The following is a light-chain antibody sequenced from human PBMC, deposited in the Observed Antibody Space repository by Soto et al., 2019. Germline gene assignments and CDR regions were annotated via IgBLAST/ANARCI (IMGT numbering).Light chain of an antibody. Sequence: QSVLTQPPSASGTPGQRVTISCSGSSSNIGSNYVYWYQQLPGTAPTLLIYRNNQRPSGVPDRFSGSKSGTSASLAISGLRYEDEADYYCAAWDDSLSGVVFGGGTKVTVL. V-gene: IGLV1-47*01. CDR1: SSNIGSNY. CDR3: AAWDDSLSGVV. J-gene: IGLJ2*01. CDR2: RNN.